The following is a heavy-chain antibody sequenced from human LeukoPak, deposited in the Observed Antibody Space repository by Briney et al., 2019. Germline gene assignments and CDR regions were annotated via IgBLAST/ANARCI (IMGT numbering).Heavy chain of an antibody. J-gene: IGHJ4*02. Sequence: SETLSLTCTVPGGSISSGSYYWSWIRQPAGKGLEWIGRIYTSGSTNYNPSLKSRVTISVDTSKNQFSLKLSSVTAADTAVYYCARGLNDSWTGENYWGQGTLVTVSS. CDR3: ARGLNDSWTGENY. CDR1: GGSISSGSYY. V-gene: IGHV4-61*02. CDR2: IYTSGST. D-gene: IGHD3-3*01.